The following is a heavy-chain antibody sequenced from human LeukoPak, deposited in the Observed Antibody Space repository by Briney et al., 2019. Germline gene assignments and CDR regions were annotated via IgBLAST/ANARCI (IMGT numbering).Heavy chain of an antibody. CDR1: GYDFVNYY. V-gene: IGHV5-51*01. D-gene: IGHD2-2*01. CDR3: ARRRSGVHPCTSSTCPFYFDF. J-gene: IGHJ4*02. Sequence: GASLKISFQASGYDFVNYYIGWVRQVPGKGLEWMGIIYPAQSEIKYSPSFQGRVTFSTDESSSSAFLQWHSLEASDTAIYYCARRRSGVHPCTSSTCPFYFDFWGQGTLVTVSS. CDR2: IYPAQSEI.